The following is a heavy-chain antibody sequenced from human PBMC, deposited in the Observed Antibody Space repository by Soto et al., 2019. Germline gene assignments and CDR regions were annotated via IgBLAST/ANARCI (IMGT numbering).Heavy chain of an antibody. Sequence: PGGSLRLSYAASGCTFSSYALHWVRPAPCKGFELVAVISNDGNCHFEADSVKGRFTVSRDNSKNTLFLQMNSLRTEDTALYFCARDRYFGSESYSRGLYYFDYWGQGT. CDR3: ARDRYFGSESYSRGLYYFDY. D-gene: IGHD3-10*01. CDR1: GCTFSSYA. J-gene: IGHJ4*02. V-gene: IGHV3-30-3*01. CDR2: ISNDGNCH.